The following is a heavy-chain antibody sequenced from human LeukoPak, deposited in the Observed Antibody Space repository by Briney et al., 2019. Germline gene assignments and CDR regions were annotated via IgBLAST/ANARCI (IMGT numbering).Heavy chain of an antibody. CDR3: ARGLPRIAAAGTRSWYDP. D-gene: IGHD6-13*01. V-gene: IGHV1-2*02. CDR1: GYTFTGYY. CDR2: INPNSGGT. J-gene: IGHJ5*02. Sequence: ASVKVSCKASGYTFTGYYMHWLRQAPGQGLEWMGWINPNSGGTNYAQKFQGRVTMNRDTSISTAYMELSRLRSDDTAVYYCARGLPRIAAAGTRSWYDPWGQGTLVTVSS.